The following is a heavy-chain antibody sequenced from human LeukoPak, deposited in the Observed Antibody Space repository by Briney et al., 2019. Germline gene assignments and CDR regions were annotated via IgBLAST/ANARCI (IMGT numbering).Heavy chain of an antibody. CDR3: AREGGVIANR. CDR2: ISYDGSNK. CDR1: GFTFSSYA. Sequence: GGSLRLSCAASGFTFSSYAMHWVRQAPGKGLEGVAVISYDGSNKYYADSVKGRFTISRDNSKNTLYLQMNSLRAEDTAVYYCAREGGVIANRWGQGTLVTVSS. V-gene: IGHV3-30-3*01. J-gene: IGHJ4*02. D-gene: IGHD3-16*02.